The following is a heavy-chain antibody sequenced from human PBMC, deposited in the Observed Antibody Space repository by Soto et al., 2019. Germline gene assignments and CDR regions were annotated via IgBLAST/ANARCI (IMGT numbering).Heavy chain of an antibody. D-gene: IGHD3-22*01. CDR3: ARGAPVVNDY. CDR2: IYYSGST. V-gene: IGHV4-61*08. Sequence: LSETLSLTCTVSGGSISSGGYYWSWIRQPPGKGLEWIGYIYYSGSTYYNPSLKSRVTISVDRSKNQFSLKLSSVTAADTAVYYCARGAPVVNDYWGQGTLVTVSS. J-gene: IGHJ4*02. CDR1: GGSISSGGYY.